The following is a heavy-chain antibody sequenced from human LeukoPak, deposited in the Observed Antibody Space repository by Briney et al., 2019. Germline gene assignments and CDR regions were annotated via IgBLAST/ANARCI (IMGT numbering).Heavy chain of an antibody. J-gene: IGHJ4*02. Sequence: ASVKVSCKASGYTFSSYVIHWVRQAPGKRLEWMGWINAGNGNTKYSQKFQGRVTITRDTSASTAYMELSSLRFEDTAVYYGARGDSLDYWGQGTLVTVSS. V-gene: IGHV1-3*01. CDR3: ARGDSLDY. D-gene: IGHD2-21*02. CDR2: INAGNGNT. CDR1: GYTFSSYV.